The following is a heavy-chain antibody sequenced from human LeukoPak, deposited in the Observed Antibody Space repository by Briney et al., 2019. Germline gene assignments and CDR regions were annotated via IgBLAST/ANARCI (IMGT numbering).Heavy chain of an antibody. Sequence: SETLSLTCTVSGASISSGGYYWSWIRQHPGKGLEWIGSIYYSGSTYYNPSLKSRVTISVDTSKNQFSLKLSSVTAADTAVYYCARQDRGVINPIDYWGQGTLVTVSS. J-gene: IGHJ4*02. CDR3: ARQDRGVINPIDY. CDR2: IYYSGST. V-gene: IGHV4-39*01. D-gene: IGHD3-10*01. CDR1: GASISSGGYY.